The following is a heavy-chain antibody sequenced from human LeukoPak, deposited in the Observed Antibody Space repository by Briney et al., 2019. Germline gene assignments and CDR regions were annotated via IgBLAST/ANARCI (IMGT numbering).Heavy chain of an antibody. V-gene: IGHV4-38-2*01. CDR3: ARGRAGSYRSYFDY. Sequence: PSETLSLTCAASGYSISSGYYWGWIRQPPGKGLEWIGSIYHSGSTYYNPSLQSRVTISVDTSKNQFSLNLSSVTAADTAVYYCARGRAGSYRSYFDYWGQGTLVTVSS. D-gene: IGHD3-10*01. CDR2: IYHSGST. CDR1: GYSISSGYY. J-gene: IGHJ4*02.